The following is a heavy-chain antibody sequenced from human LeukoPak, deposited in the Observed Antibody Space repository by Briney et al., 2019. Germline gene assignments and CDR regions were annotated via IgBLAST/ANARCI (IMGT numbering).Heavy chain of an antibody. CDR1: GFDVSSNY. D-gene: IGHD5-24*01. V-gene: IGHV3-53*01. J-gene: IGHJ4*02. CDR2: IYTDGST. CDR3: ARLARRWLQYNSEFDY. Sequence: GGFLRLSCAASGFDVSSNYMSWVRQALGKGLEWVSVIYTDGSTYYADCVKGRFTISRDNSKNTLYLQMNSLRVEDTAIYYCARLARRWLQYNSEFDYWGQGTLVTVSS.